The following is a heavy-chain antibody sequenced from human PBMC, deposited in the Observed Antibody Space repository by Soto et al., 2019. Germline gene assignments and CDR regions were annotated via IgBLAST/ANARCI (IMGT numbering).Heavy chain of an antibody. J-gene: IGHJ4*02. CDR2: VSSGGST. CDR3: AKRRGAGGHFDY. D-gene: IGHD2-15*01. CDR1: GFTFTSYA. Sequence: GGSLRLSCAASGFTFTSYAMGWVRQAPGKGLEWVSVVSSGGSTYYADSVTGRFTVSRDNSKNTLSPQMNSLRAEDTAVYYCAKRRGAGGHFDYWGQGALVTVSS. V-gene: IGHV3-23*01.